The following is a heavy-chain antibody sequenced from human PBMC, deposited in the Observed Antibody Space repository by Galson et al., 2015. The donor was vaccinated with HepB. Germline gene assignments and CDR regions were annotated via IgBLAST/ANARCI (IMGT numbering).Heavy chain of an antibody. CDR3: ARRTSRWGGYVDY. J-gene: IGHJ4*02. CDR2: MYPGDSEI. V-gene: IGHV5-51*01. CDR1: GYTFTSYW. Sequence: QSGAEVKKPGESLKISCKGSGYTFTSYWIAWVRQVHGKGLEWMGIMYPGDSEIRYSPYFQGQVTISADKSISTVYLQWSSLKASDTAIYYCARRTSRWGGYVDYWGQGNLVTVSS. D-gene: IGHD3-16*01.